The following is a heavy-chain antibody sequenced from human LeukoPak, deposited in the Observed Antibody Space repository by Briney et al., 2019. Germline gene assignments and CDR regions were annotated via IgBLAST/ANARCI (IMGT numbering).Heavy chain of an antibody. CDR2: IKQDGTEK. D-gene: IGHD3-22*01. CDR3: ASDHDSSSGDAFDI. J-gene: IGHJ3*02. V-gene: IGHV3-7*03. CDR1: GFTFTTYW. Sequence: PGGSLRLSCAVSGFTFTTYWLGWVRQPPGKGLEWVANIKQDGTEKYYVDSVKGRFTISRDNSKNTLYLQMNSLRAEDTAVYYCASDHDSSSGDAFDIWGQGTMVTVSS.